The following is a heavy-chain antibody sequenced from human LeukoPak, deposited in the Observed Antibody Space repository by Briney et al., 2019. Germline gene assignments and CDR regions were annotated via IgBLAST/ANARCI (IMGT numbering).Heavy chain of an antibody. V-gene: IGHV3-23*01. Sequence: QAGGSLRLSCAASGFNFAGYAMSWVRQAPGKGLEWVSGISGPGLSTYYADSVKGRFTVSRDNSKNTLYLQMNSLRVEDTAVYYCAKVNKGSSGYIDYWGQGTLVTVSS. D-gene: IGHD3-22*01. CDR2: ISGPGLST. CDR3: AKVNKGSSGYIDY. J-gene: IGHJ4*02. CDR1: GFNFAGYA.